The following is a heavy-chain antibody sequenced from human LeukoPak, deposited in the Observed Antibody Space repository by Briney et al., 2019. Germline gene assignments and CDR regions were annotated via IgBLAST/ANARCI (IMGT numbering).Heavy chain of an antibody. CDR3: ARDGGLHTNFDY. CDR1: GFTFRNYW. CDR2: TKPDGSAE. V-gene: IGHV3-7*01. Sequence: GGSLRLSCAASGFTFRNYWMGWVRQAPGKGLEWVANTKPDGSAEYYADSVRGRFTTSRDNANNLLYLQMNSLRAEDTAVYYCARDGGLHTNFDYWGQGTLVTVSS. J-gene: IGHJ4*02. D-gene: IGHD2-15*01.